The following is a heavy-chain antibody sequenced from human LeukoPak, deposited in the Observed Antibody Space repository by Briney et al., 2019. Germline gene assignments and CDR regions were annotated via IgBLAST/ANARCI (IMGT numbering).Heavy chain of an antibody. D-gene: IGHD2-15*01. Sequence: SETLSLTCAGYGGSFSGYYWSWIRQSPGKGLEWIGEINHSGSTNYNPSLKSRVTISVDTSKNQFSLKLSSLTAADTAVYYCARRPRIYCSGGSCSNNPYYYYYMDVWGKGTTVTISS. CDR1: GGSFSGYY. CDR2: INHSGST. CDR3: ARRPRIYCSGGSCSNNPYYYYYMDV. J-gene: IGHJ6*03. V-gene: IGHV4-34*01.